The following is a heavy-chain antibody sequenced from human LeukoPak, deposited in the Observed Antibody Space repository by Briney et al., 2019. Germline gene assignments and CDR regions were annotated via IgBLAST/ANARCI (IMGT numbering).Heavy chain of an antibody. CDR2: IYYSGST. CDR1: GGSISSYY. Sequence: SETLSLTCTVSGGSISSYYWSWIRQPPGKGLEWVGYIYYSGSTNYNPSLKSRVTVSVDTPKNQFSLKLTSVTAADTAVYYCASRHDSGPYWGQGTLVTVSS. V-gene: IGHV4-59*12. D-gene: IGHD4-17*01. J-gene: IGHJ4*02. CDR3: ASRHDSGPY.